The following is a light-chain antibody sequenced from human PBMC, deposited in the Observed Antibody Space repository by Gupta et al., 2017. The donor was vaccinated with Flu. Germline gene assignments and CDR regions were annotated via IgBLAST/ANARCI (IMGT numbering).Light chain of an antibody. CDR3: QQRNSLPCN. CDR1: QGISTY. Sequence: DIQLTQSPSFVSASVGDRVTITCRASQGISTYLAWYQQKPGKGPKLLIFAASTLQSGVPTRFSGSGSGTEFILTISSLQPEDIASYYCQQRNSLPCNFGQGTKMEI. V-gene: IGKV1-9*01. CDR2: AAS. J-gene: IGKJ2*02.